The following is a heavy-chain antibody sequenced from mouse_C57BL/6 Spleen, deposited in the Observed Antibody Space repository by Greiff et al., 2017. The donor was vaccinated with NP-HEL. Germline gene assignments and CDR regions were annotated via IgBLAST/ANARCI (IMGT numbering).Heavy chain of an antibody. Sequence: QVQLQQPGAELVRPGSSVKLSCKASGYTFTSYWMHWVKQRPIQGLEWIGNIDPSDSETHYNQKFKDKATLTVDKSSSTAYMQLSSLTSEDSAVYYCARSYGSGTMDYWGQGTSVTVSS. D-gene: IGHD1-1*01. J-gene: IGHJ4*01. CDR1: GYTFTSYW. CDR3: ARSYGSGTMDY. V-gene: IGHV1-52*01. CDR2: IDPSDSET.